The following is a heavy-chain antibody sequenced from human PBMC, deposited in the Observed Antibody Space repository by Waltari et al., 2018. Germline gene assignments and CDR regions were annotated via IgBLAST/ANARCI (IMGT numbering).Heavy chain of an antibody. J-gene: IGHJ3*01. D-gene: IGHD3-9*01. CDR2: IDSSATI. CDR3: ARSGNYDILTGYSPDAFDV. Sequence: QVQLQESGPGLVKPSETLPLTCRGSGDAISSSSFHVGWDRPPPGKGLEWIGTIDSSATIYYNPSLNRRVTISEDTSKNQVSLRLRSVTAADTAVYYCARSGNYDILTGYSPDAFDVWGQGTMVTVSS. CDR1: GDAISSSSFH. V-gene: IGHV4-39*01.